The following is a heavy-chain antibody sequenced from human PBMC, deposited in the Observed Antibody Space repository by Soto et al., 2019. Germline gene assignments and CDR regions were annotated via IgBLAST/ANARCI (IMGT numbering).Heavy chain of an antibody. CDR2: IYHSGST. V-gene: IGHV4-4*02. D-gene: IGHD3-9*01. CDR1: GGSVSSSNW. CDR3: VRETYYDILTGYRYYYGMDV. J-gene: IGHJ6*02. Sequence: PSETLSLTCAVSGGSVSSSNWWSWVRQPPGKGLEWIGEIYHSGSTNYNPSLKSRVTISVDKSKNQFSLKLSSVTAADTAVYYCVRETYYDILTGYRYYYGMDVWGQGTTVTVSS.